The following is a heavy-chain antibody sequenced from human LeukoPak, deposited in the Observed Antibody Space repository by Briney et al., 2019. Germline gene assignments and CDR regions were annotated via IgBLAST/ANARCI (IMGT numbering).Heavy chain of an antibody. CDR1: GGSISSGSYY. Sequence: SETLSLTCTVSGGSISSGSYYWSWIRQPAGKGLEWIGRIYSSGSTNYNPSLKSRVTISVDTSKNQFSLKLSSVTAADTAVYYCAAGYYDSSGYVDYWGQGTLVTVSS. D-gene: IGHD3-22*01. CDR2: IYSSGST. CDR3: AAGYYDSSGYVDY. J-gene: IGHJ4*02. V-gene: IGHV4-61*02.